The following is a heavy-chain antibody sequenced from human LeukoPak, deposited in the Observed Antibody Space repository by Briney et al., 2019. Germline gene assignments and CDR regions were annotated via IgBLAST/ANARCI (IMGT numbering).Heavy chain of an antibody. CDR3: ARGEQQLVYFDY. CDR1: GFTFISYT. Sequence: PGGSLRLSCAASGFTFISYTMNWVRQAPGKGLEWVSSISSSSSYIYYADSVKGRFTVSRDNAKNSLYLQMNSLRAEDTAVYYCARGEQQLVYFDYWGQGTLVTVSS. V-gene: IGHV3-21*01. D-gene: IGHD6-13*01. J-gene: IGHJ4*02. CDR2: ISSSSSYI.